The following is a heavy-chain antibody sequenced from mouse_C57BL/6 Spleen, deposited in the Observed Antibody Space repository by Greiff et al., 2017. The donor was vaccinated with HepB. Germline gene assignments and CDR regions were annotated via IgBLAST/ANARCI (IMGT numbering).Heavy chain of an antibody. CDR3: ARSYYYGSSYWYFDV. D-gene: IGHD1-1*01. CDR1: GYTFTSYW. J-gene: IGHJ1*03. CDR2: IHPNSGST. V-gene: IGHV1-64*01. Sequence: VQLQQPGAELVKPGASVKLSCKASGYTFTSYWMHWVKQRPGQGLEWIGMIHPNSGSTNYNEKFKSKATLTVDKSSSTAYMQLSSLTSEDSAVYDCARSYYYGSSYWYFDVWGTVTTVTVSS.